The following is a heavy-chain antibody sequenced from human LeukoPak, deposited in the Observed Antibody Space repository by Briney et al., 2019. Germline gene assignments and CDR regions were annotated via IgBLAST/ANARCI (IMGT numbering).Heavy chain of an antibody. CDR3: AKDVRYCTNGVCYTAKYFQH. CDR1: GFTFSSYA. D-gene: IGHD2-8*01. Sequence: GGSLRLSCAASGFTFSSYAMSWVRQAPGKGLEWVSAISGSGGSTYYADSVKGRFTISRDNSKNTLYLQMNSLRAEDTAVYYCAKDVRYCTNGVCYTAKYFQHWGQGTLVTVFS. J-gene: IGHJ1*01. CDR2: ISGSGGST. V-gene: IGHV3-23*01.